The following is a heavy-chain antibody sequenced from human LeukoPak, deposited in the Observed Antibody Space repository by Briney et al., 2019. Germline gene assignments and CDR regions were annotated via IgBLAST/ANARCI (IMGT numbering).Heavy chain of an antibody. J-gene: IGHJ6*03. CDR2: INPSGGST. D-gene: IGHD2-2*01. CDR1: GYTFTSYY. Sequence: GASVKVSCKASGYTFTSYYMHWVRQAPGQGLEWMGIINPSGGSTSYAQKFQGRVTMTRDMSTSTVYMELSSLRSEDTAVYYCARGYCSSTSCYLMGYYYYYYMDVWGKGTTVTVSS. V-gene: IGHV1-46*01. CDR3: ARGYCSSTSCYLMGYYYYYYMDV.